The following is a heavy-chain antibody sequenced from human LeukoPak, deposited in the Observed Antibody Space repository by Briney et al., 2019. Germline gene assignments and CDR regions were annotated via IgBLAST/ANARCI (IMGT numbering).Heavy chain of an antibody. D-gene: IGHD6-19*01. CDR1: GFTFSNYV. CDR2: ISWNSGSI. Sequence: PGGSLRLSCAASGFTFSNYVLNWVRQAPGKGLEWVSGISWNSGSIGYADSVKGRFTISRDNAKNSLYLQMNSLRAEDTALYYCAKDEKAVAGNSYMDVWGKGTTVTVSS. J-gene: IGHJ6*03. CDR3: AKDEKAVAGNSYMDV. V-gene: IGHV3-9*01.